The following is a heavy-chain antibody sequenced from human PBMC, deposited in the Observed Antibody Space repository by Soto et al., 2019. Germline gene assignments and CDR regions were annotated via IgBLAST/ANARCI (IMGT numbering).Heavy chain of an antibody. J-gene: IGHJ6*02. V-gene: IGHV4-4*07. CDR3: ARGGLGSGSYFYYYGMDV. D-gene: IGHD3-10*01. CDR1: GGSISSYY. Sequence: NPSETLSLTCTVSGGSISSYYWSWIRQPAGKGLEWIGRIYTSGSTNYNPSLKSRVTMSVDTSKNQFSLKLSSVTAADTAVYYCARGGLGSGSYFYYYGMDVWGQGTTVTVSS. CDR2: IYTSGST.